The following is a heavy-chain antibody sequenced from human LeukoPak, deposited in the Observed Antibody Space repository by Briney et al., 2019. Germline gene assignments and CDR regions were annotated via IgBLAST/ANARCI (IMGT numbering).Heavy chain of an antibody. J-gene: IGHJ4*02. CDR1: GYTFTSYY. CDR2: IDPNSGAT. CDR3: ARSHGGNSFDN. V-gene: IGHV1-2*02. Sequence: ASVKVSCKASGYTFTSYYMHWVRQAPGQGPEWMGWIDPNSGATNYEQRFQGRVSLTRETSISTAYMELTSLRPDDTAVYYCARSHGGNSFDNWGQGTLVTVSS. D-gene: IGHD3-10*01.